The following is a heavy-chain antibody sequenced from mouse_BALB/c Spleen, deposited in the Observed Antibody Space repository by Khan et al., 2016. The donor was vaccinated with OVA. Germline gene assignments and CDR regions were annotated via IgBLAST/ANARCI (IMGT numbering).Heavy chain of an antibody. J-gene: IGHJ4*01. CDR3: ARGGDAYYGNDGGAMEY. CDR2: INTHSGVP. Sequence: QIQLVQSGPELKKPGETVRISCKASGYTFTTAGIQWVQKMPGKGLKWIGWINTHSGVPKYAEDFKGRFAFSLEISVNTAYLQITNLKNEDTATSVGARGGDAYYGNDGGAMEYWGQGTSVTVSS. D-gene: IGHD2-9*01. CDR1: GYTFTTAG. V-gene: IGHV9-4*02.